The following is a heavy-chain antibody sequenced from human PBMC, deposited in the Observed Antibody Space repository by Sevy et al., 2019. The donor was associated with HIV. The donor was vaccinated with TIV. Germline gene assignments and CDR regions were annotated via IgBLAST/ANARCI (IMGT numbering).Heavy chain of an antibody. CDR1: GFPFNKYA. V-gene: IGHV3-23*01. Sequence: GGSLRLSCAASGFPFNKYAMSWVRQAPGKGLEWVSGISGSGGSTYYADSVKGRFTISRDNSKNTLYLQLNSLGAEDTALYYCATGGPISVFGVAQNWFDPWGQGTLVTVSS. CDR3: ATGGPISVFGVAQNWFDP. D-gene: IGHD3-3*01. J-gene: IGHJ5*02. CDR2: ISGSGGST.